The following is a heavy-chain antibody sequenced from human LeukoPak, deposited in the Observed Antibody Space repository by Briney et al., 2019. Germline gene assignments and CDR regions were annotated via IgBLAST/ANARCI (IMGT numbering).Heavy chain of an antibody. CDR3: ARDFGSGSSPRRLFYYYGMDV. J-gene: IGHJ6*02. CDR1: GGSISSDYY. Sequence: SETLSLTCTVSGGSISSDYYWSWIRQPPGKGLEWIGYIYYRGSTYYNPSLESRVVISLDTSKNQFSLKLTSVTAADTAVYYCARDFGSGSSPRRLFYYYGMDVWGLGTTVTVSS. D-gene: IGHD3-10*01. V-gene: IGHV4-30-4*01. CDR2: IYYRGST.